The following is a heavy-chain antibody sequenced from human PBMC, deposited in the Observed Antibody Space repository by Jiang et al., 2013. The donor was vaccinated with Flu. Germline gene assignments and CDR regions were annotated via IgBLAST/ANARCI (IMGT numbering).Heavy chain of an antibody. CDR3: ARDDGTTWLQDS. CDR1: GYTFTKFT. CDR2: IHPGNGNT. J-gene: IGHJ5*01. Sequence: SGAEVKKPGASVEVSCKTSGYTFTKFTMHWVRQAPGQRLEWMGWIHPGNGNTKYSQKFQGRVTITSDTSASTVYMELSGLRSEDTAVYFCARDDGTTWLQDSWG. D-gene: IGHD1/OR15-1a*01. V-gene: IGHV1-3*01.